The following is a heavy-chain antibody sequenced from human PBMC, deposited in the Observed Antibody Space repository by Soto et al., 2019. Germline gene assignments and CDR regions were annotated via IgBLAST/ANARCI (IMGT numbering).Heavy chain of an antibody. CDR1: GFTFSTYG. D-gene: IGHD1-1*01. V-gene: IGHV3-30*18. J-gene: IGHJ4*02. Sequence: QVQLVESGGGVVQPGRSLRLSCAASGFTFSTYGMHWVRQAPGKGLEWVAVISYDGNNKYYADSVKGRFTISRDSSENTLYLQMNGLRAEDTAVYYCAKSVYNWNDGFFDYWGQGTLVTVSS. CDR3: AKSVYNWNDGFFDY. CDR2: ISYDGNNK.